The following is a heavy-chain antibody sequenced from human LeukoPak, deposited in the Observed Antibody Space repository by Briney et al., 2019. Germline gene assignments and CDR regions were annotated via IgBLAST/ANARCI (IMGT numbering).Heavy chain of an antibody. J-gene: IGHJ3*02. Sequence: GGSLRLSCAASGFTFNTYWMHWVRQAPGKGLVWVSRINSDGSSANYADSVKGRFTTSSDNAKNTLYLQMNSRRAEDTAIYYCAREYYYVSSGYAFDIWGQGTMVTVSS. V-gene: IGHV3-74*01. CDR2: INSDGSSA. CDR1: GFTFNTYW. D-gene: IGHD3-22*01. CDR3: AREYYYVSSGYAFDI.